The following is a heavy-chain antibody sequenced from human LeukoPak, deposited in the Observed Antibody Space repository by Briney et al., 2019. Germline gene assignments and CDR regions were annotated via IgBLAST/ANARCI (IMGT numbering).Heavy chain of an antibody. CDR1: GFTFSSYA. D-gene: IGHD3-9*01. V-gene: IGHV3-23*01. CDR2: VSGSGDST. J-gene: IGHJ6*04. CDR3: TRRDYYDVLTGPDV. Sequence: GGSLRLSCAASGFTFSSYAMSWVRQAPGKGLEWVSGVSGSGDSTYYADSVKGRFTISRDDSKNTAYLQMNSLKTEDTAVYYCTRRDYYDVLTGPDVWGKGTTVTVSS.